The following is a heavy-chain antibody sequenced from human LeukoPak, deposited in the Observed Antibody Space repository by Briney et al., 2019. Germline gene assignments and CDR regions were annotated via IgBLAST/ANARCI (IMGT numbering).Heavy chain of an antibody. Sequence: SETLSLTCTVSGGSISSSSYYWGWIRQPPGKGLEWIGTIYYSGNTYYNPSLKSRVTISVDRSKNQFSLKLSSVTAADTAVYYCARHGYCSGGSCFSFDPWGQGTLVTVSS. V-gene: IGHV4-39*07. CDR2: IYYSGNT. CDR3: ARHGYCSGGSCFSFDP. CDR1: GGSISSSSYY. J-gene: IGHJ5*02. D-gene: IGHD2-15*01.